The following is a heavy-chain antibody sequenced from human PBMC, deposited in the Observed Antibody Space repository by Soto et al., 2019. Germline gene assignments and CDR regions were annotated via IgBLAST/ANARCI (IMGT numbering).Heavy chain of an antibody. CDR1: GFTFDDYT. J-gene: IGHJ3*02. CDR2: ISWDGGST. Sequence: LRLSCAASGFTFDDYTMHWVRQAPGKGLEWVSLISWDGGSTYYADSVKGRFTISRDNSKNSLYLQMNSLRTEDTALYYCAKDTAMATLHDAFDIWGQGTMVTVPS. D-gene: IGHD5-12*01. V-gene: IGHV3-43*01. CDR3: AKDTAMATLHDAFDI.